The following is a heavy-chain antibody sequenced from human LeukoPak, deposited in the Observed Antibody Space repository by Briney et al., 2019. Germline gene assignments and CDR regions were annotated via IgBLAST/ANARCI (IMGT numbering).Heavy chain of an antibody. CDR3: ATDYKRGSSGWTYYYYYGMDV. D-gene: IGHD6-19*01. J-gene: IGHJ6*02. CDR1: GFTFSDYY. V-gene: IGHV3-11*04. CDR2: ISSSGSTI. Sequence: GGSLRLSCAASGFTFSDYYMSWIRQAPGKGLEWVSYISSSGSTIYYADSVKGRFTISRDNAKNSLYLQMNSLRAEDTAVYYCATDYKRGSSGWTYYYYYGMDVWGQGTTVTVSS.